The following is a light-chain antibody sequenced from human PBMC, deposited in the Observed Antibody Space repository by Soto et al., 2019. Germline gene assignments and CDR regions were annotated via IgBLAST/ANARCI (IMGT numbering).Light chain of an antibody. V-gene: IGKV3-20*01. CDR1: PSVSSSY. J-gene: IGKJ3*01. CDR3: QQYGNSPFT. Sequence: EIVLTQSPGTLSLSPGERATLSCRASPSVSSSYLAWYQQKPGQAPRLLIYGASSRATGIPDRFSGSGSGTDFTLTISRLEPEDFAVYYCQQYGNSPFTFGPGTKVDIK. CDR2: GAS.